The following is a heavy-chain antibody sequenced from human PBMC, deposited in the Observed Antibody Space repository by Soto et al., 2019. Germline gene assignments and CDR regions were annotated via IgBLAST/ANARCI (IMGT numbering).Heavy chain of an antibody. D-gene: IGHD6-13*01. J-gene: IGHJ4*02. CDR2: IYHSGST. CDR3: ATNLGSSSSWYRL. V-gene: IGHV4-30-2*01. Sequence: QLQLQESGSGLVKPSQTLSLTCAVSGGSISSGGYSWSWTRQPPGKGLEWIGYIYHSGSTYYNPSLKSRVTISVDRSKNQFSLKLSSVTAADTAVYYCATNLGSSSSWYRLWGQGTLVTVSS. CDR1: GGSISSGGYS.